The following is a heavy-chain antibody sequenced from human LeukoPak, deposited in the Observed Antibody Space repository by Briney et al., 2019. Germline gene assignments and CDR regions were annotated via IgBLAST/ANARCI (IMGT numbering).Heavy chain of an antibody. Sequence: GGSLRLSCAASGFTFSNYGIHWVRQAPGKGLEWVAFIRYDGSDKYYADSVKGRFTISRDSSKNTVYLQMDSLRDEDTAVYYCAKDIGVGMSGSGSRVYGMDVWAQGTTVTVSS. J-gene: IGHJ6*02. CDR3: AKDIGVGMSGSGSRVYGMDV. D-gene: IGHD3-10*01. V-gene: IGHV3-30*02. CDR1: GFTFSNYG. CDR2: IRYDGSDK.